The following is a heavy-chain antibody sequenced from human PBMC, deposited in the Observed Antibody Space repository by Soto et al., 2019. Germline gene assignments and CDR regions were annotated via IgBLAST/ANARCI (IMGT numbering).Heavy chain of an antibody. Sequence: QVHLVQSGAEVKKPGASVKVSCKASGYTFTSYAIHWVRQAPGQRLEWMGWINSGNGNTKYSQSFQDRVTITRDTSASTAYMELSRLRSEDTAVYYCAREGLMVRGVVNFRPEKTLRNWFDPWGQGTLVTVSS. D-gene: IGHD3-10*01. J-gene: IGHJ5*02. CDR3: AREGLMVRGVVNFRPEKTLRNWFDP. CDR1: GYTFTSYA. CDR2: INSGNGNT. V-gene: IGHV1-3*01.